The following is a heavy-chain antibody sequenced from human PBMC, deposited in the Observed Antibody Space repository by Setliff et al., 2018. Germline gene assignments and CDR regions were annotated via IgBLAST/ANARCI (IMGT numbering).Heavy chain of an antibody. CDR1: GGTFSSYG. D-gene: IGHD3-16*01. J-gene: IGHJ4*02. Sequence: ASVKVSCKASGGTFSSYGISWVRQAPGQGLEWMGGTIPIFGTTDYAQKFQGRVTIITDESTSTAFMQWSSLEASDSAMYFCARVPNWGKLDYWGLGTLVTVSS. CDR2: TIPIFGTT. V-gene: IGHV1-69*05. CDR3: ARVPNWGKLDY.